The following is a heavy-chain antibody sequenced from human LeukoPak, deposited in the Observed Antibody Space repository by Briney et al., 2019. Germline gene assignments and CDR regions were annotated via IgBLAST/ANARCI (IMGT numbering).Heavy chain of an antibody. V-gene: IGHV1-18*01. CDR3: ARDTAMAYYEESYFDP. J-gene: IGHJ5*02. CDR1: GYTFTSYG. D-gene: IGHD5-18*01. CDR2: ISAYNGNT. Sequence: ASVKVSCKASGYTFTSYGISWVRQTPGQGLECMGWISAYNGNTNYAQKFQDRLTMTTDKSTSTAYMELRSLRSDDTAVYYCARDTAMAYYEESYFDPWGQGTLVTVSS.